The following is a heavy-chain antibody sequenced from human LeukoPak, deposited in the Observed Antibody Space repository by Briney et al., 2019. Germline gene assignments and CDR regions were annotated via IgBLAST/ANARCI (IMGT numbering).Heavy chain of an antibody. CDR2: VYYGGSP. Sequence: TTSETLSLTCAVSGGFVNSSAYYWAWIRQPPGKGLEWIGSVYYGGSPKYNPSLKSRVAISVDTSNNQFSLTLRSVSPADTAVYFCARGSQALLMFFELWGQGTQGPV. CDR3: ARGSQALLMFFEL. V-gene: IGHV4-39*01. CDR1: GGFVNSSAYY. J-gene: IGHJ4*02. D-gene: IGHD2-8*01.